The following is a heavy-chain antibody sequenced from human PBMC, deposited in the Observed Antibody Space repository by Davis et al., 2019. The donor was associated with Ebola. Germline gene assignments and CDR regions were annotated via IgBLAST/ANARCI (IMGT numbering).Heavy chain of an antibody. J-gene: IGHJ6*02. CDR3: ARDPYSSSFRKVGSYGMDV. CDR1: GFTFSSYW. D-gene: IGHD6-6*01. Sequence: GESLKISCAASGFTFSSYWMHWVRQAPGKGLVWVSRINSDGSSTSYADSVKGRFTISRDNAKNTLYLQMNSLRAEDTAVYYCARDPYSSSFRKVGSYGMDVWGQGTTVTVSS. V-gene: IGHV3-74*01. CDR2: INSDGSST.